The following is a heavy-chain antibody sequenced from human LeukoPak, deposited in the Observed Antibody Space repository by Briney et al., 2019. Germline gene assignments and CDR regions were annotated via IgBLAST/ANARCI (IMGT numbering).Heavy chain of an antibody. V-gene: IGHV1-18*01. CDR2: ISAYNGNT. J-gene: IGHJ4*02. Sequence: ASVKVSCKASGYTFTSYGISWVRQAPGQGLEWMGWISAYNGNTNYAQKLQGRVTMTRDTSISTAYMELSRLRSDDTAVYYCARFPVWELLRYFDYWGQGTLVTVSS. CDR3: ARFPVWELLRYFDY. CDR1: GYTFTSYG. D-gene: IGHD1-26*01.